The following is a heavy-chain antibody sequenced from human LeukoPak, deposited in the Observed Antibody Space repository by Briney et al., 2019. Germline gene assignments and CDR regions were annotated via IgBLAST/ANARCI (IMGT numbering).Heavy chain of an antibody. CDR2: IYTSGST. CDR3: AREDPYDFWSGYYLFDA. D-gene: IGHD3-3*01. Sequence: KPSETLSLTCTVSGGSISSYYWSWIQQPAGKGLEWIGRIYTSGSTNYNPSLKSRVTMSVDTSKNQFSLKLSSVTAADTAVYYCAREDPYDFWSGYYLFDAWGQGTLVTVSS. J-gene: IGHJ5*02. CDR1: GGSISSYY. V-gene: IGHV4-4*07.